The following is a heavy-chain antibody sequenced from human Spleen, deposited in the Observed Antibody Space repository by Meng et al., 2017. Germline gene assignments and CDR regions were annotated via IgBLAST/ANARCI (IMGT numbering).Heavy chain of an antibody. CDR1: GFTFSSYA. Sequence: GESLKISCAASGFTFSSYAMSWVRQAPGKGLEWVSGINWNGGSTGYADSVKGRFTISRDNAKNSLYLQMNSLRAEDTAVYYCARVGLWFGESLPPNDYWGQGTLVTVSS. CDR3: ARVGLWFGESLPPNDY. D-gene: IGHD3-10*01. J-gene: IGHJ4*02. CDR2: INWNGGST. V-gene: IGHV3-20*04.